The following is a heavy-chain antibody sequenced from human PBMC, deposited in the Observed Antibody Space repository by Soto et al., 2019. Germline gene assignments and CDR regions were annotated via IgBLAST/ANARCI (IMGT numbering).Heavy chain of an antibody. CDR3: ARRESDDYEDWFDP. D-gene: IGHD4-17*01. CDR2: TYYRSKWYN. V-gene: IGHV6-1*01. Sequence: SQTLSLTCAISGDSVSSNSAAWNWIRQSPPRGLEWLGRTYYRSKWYNDYAVSVKSRITINPDTSKNQFSLQLNSVTPEDTAVYYCARRESDDYEDWFDPWGQGTLVTVSS. CDR1: GDSVSSNSAA. J-gene: IGHJ5*02.